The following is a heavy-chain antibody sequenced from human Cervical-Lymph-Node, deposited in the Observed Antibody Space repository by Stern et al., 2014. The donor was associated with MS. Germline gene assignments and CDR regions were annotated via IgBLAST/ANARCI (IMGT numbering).Heavy chain of an antibody. V-gene: IGHV3-30*03. D-gene: IGHD5-18*01. CDR1: GFIFSSYG. CDR2: ISDDGSNK. J-gene: IGHJ6*02. CDR3: ARPRLPFYYYYGMDV. Sequence: QVQLVESGGGVVQPGRSLRLSCAASGFIFSSYGMHWVRPAPGKGLEWVAVISDDGSNKYYADSVKGRFSISRDSSKDTLYLQMNRLRPEDTAVYYCARPRLPFYYYYGMDVWGPGTTVTVSS.